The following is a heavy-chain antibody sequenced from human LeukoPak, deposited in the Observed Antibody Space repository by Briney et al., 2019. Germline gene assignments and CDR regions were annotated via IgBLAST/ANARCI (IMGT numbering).Heavy chain of an antibody. V-gene: IGHV3-23*01. J-gene: IGHJ4*02. CDR1: GFTFSSYG. CDR3: AKTVARAGIYHRPDFHL. Sequence: GGSLRLSCEASGFTFSSYGITWVRQAPGQGLEWVSGISGSGSDTFNADSVQGRFSISRDKSKTTPYLQMNSLTADDTAVYYCAKTVARAGIYHRPDFHLWGQGSLVSVSS. D-gene: IGHD3-16*02. CDR2: ISGSGSDT.